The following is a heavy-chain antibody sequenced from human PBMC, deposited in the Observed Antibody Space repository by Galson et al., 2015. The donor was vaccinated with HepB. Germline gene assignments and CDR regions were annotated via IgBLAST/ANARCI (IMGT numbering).Heavy chain of an antibody. J-gene: IGHJ3*02. CDR2: ISGRGDRA. V-gene: IGHV3-23*01. Sequence: SLRLSCAASGFTFDSYVMNWVRQAPGKGLEWVSSISGRGDRAVYADSVKGRFSISRDNSKKMVYMEMNSLRAEDTAIYYCAKDWLWLGELPHAFDIWGQGIMVVVAS. CDR1: GFTFDSYV. D-gene: IGHD3-10*01. CDR3: AKDWLWLGELPHAFDI.